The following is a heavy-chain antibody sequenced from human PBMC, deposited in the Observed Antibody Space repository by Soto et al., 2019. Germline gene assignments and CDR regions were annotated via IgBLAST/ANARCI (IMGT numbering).Heavy chain of an antibody. V-gene: IGHV4-59*08. Sequence: SETLSLTCTVSGGSISSYYWSWIRQPPGKGLEWIGYIYYSGSTNYNPSLKSRVTISVDTSKNQFSLKLSSVTAADTAVYYCARIPEAVAGDTSYYYYYVDVWGKGTTVTVSS. CDR2: IYYSGST. CDR3: ARIPEAVAGDTSYYYYYVDV. J-gene: IGHJ6*03. D-gene: IGHD6-19*01. CDR1: GGSISSYY.